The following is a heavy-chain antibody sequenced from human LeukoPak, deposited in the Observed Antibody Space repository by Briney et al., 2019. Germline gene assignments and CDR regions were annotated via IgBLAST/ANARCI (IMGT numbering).Heavy chain of an antibody. CDR2: IYHSGST. CDR3: ASYGSGSYRGAFDI. CDR1: GGSISSSNW. J-gene: IGHJ3*02. Sequence: KPSGTLSLTCAVSGGSISSSNWWSWVRQPPGKGLEWIGEIYHSGSTNYNPSLKSRVTISVDKSKNQFSLKLSSVTAADTAVYYCASYGSGSYRGAFDIWGQGTMVTVSP. V-gene: IGHV4-4*02. D-gene: IGHD3-10*01.